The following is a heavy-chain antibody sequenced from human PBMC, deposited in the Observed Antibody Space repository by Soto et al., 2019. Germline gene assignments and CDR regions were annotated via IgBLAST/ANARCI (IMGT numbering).Heavy chain of an antibody. CDR2: INHSGST. CDR1: GDSLSSSLYY. J-gene: IGHJ4*02. CDR3: ARDKITGLFDY. V-gene: IGHV4-39*07. D-gene: IGHD2-8*02. Sequence: SETLSLTCTVSGDSLSSSLYYWTWIHQPPGTGLEWIGEINHSGSTNYNPSLKSRVTISVDTSKNQFSLKLTSVTAADTAVYYCARDKITGLFDYWGQGTLVTVSS.